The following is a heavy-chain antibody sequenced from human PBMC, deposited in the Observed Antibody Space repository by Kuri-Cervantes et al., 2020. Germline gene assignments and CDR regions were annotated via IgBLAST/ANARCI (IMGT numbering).Heavy chain of an antibody. V-gene: IGHV3-7*01. CDR1: GFTSSRYW. CDR2: IKEDGSEK. Sequence: GESLKISCAASGFTSSRYWMSWVRQAPGKGLEWVANIKEDGSEKNYVDSVKGRFIISRDNGKNSLYLQMNSLRAEDTAVYYCARGRQWLIDYWGQGTLVTVSS. CDR3: ARGRQWLIDY. J-gene: IGHJ4*02. D-gene: IGHD6-19*01.